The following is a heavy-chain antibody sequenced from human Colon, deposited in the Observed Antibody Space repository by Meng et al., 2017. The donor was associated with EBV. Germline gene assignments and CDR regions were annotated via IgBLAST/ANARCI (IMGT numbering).Heavy chain of an antibody. CDR3: ARNYYFDY. Sequence: QVRLQVSGPGLGKPPQTLSLTFTVSGGSINSGDYYWSWIRQPPGKGLEWIGYIYYTGSTYYNPSLKSRVTISMDTSKNQFSLRLSSVTAADTAVYYCARNYYFDYWGQGTLVTVSS. J-gene: IGHJ4*02. CDR1: GGSINSGDYY. CDR2: IYYTGST. V-gene: IGHV4-30-4*01.